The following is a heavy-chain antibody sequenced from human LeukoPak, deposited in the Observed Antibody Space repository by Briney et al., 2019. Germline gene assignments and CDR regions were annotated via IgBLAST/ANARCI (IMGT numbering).Heavy chain of an antibody. CDR2: IYSGGST. CDR3: ARRKGLAVAGTSYYYYYGMDV. V-gene: IGHV3-66*01. D-gene: IGHD6-19*01. Sequence: GSLRLSCAASGFTFDSYWRSWVRQAPGKGLEWVSVIYSGGSTYYADSVKGRFTISRDNSKNTLYLQMNSLRAEDTAVYYCARRKGLAVAGTSYYYYYGMDVWGQGTTVTVSS. J-gene: IGHJ6*02. CDR1: GFTFDSYW.